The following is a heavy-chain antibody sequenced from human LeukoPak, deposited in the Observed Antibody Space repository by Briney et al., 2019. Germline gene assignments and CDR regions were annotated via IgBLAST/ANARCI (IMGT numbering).Heavy chain of an antibody. D-gene: IGHD3-22*01. CDR3: ATVGISGYYPSDY. Sequence: GGSLRLSCAASGFTFSSYSMNWVRQAPGKGLEWVSRINWNGGSTSYADSVKGRFTISRDNAKNSLYLQMNSLRGEDTAVYYCATVGISGYYPSDYWGQGTLVTVSS. CDR2: INWNGGST. J-gene: IGHJ4*02. CDR1: GFTFSSYS. V-gene: IGHV3-20*04.